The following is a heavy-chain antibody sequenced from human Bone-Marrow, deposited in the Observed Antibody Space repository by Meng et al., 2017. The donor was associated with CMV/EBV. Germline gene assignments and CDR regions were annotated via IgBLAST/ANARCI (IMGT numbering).Heavy chain of an antibody. D-gene: IGHD3-3*01. CDR2: INNDGSGT. Sequence: LTCAASGFTFSSYWMHWVRQAPGKGLVWVSRINNDGSGTRYADSVKGRFTISRDNAKNTLYLQMNSLRAEDTAVYYCARVDWDFWSGGGMDVWGQGTTVTVSS. CDR3: ARVDWDFWSGGGMDV. V-gene: IGHV3-74*01. J-gene: IGHJ6*02. CDR1: GFTFSSYW.